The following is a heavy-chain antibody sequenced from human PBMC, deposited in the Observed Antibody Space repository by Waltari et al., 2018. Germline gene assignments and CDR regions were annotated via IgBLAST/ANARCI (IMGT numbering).Heavy chain of an antibody. CDR3: ARDRVPAASVYYYGMDV. CDR2: IYYSGST. D-gene: IGHD2-2*01. CDR1: GGSISSYY. V-gene: IGHV4-59*01. Sequence: QVQLQESGPGLVKPSETLSLTCTVSGGSISSYYWSWIRPPPGKGLEWIGYIYYSGSTNYNPSLKSRVTISVDTSKNQFSLKLSSVTAADTAVYYCARDRVPAASVYYYGMDVWGQGTTVTVSS. J-gene: IGHJ6*02.